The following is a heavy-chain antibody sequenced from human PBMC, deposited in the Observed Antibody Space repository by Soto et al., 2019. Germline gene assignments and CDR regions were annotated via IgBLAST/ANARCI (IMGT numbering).Heavy chain of an antibody. CDR3: ARGLGY. D-gene: IGHD3-16*01. V-gene: IGHV4-34*01. Sequence: SETLSLTCAVYGGSFSGYYWSWIRQPPGKGLEWIGEINHSGSTNYNPSLKSRVTISVDTSKNQFSLKLSSVTAADTAVYYCARGLGYWGQGTLVTVSS. J-gene: IGHJ4*02. CDR1: GGSFSGYY. CDR2: INHSGST.